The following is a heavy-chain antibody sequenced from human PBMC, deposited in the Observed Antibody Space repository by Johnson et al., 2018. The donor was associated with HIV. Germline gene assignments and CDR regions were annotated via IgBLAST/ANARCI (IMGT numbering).Heavy chain of an antibody. CDR1: GFTVTNAW. CDR3: ARAPHDAFDV. J-gene: IGHJ3*01. Sequence: VQLVESGGGLVKPGGSLRLSCGPSGFTVTNAWMNWVRQAPGKGLEWVGRIKSKTDGGTTDYAAPVKGRFTISRDDSKTTVYLQMNSLRDEDTAVYYCARAPHDAFDVWGQGTMVTVSS. V-gene: IGHV3-15*05. CDR2: IKSKTDGGTT.